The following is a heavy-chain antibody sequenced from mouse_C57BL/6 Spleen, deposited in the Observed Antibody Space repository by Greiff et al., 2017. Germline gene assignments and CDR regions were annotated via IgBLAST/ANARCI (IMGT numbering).Heavy chain of an antibody. J-gene: IGHJ1*03. CDR3: ARFSLWYFDV. V-gene: IGHV1-54*01. CDR1: GYAFTNYL. CDR2: INPGSGGT. Sequence: QVQLQQSGAELVRPGTSVKVSCKASGYAFTNYLIEWVKQRPGQGLEGIGVINPGSGGTNYNEKFKGKATLTADKSSSTAYMQLSSLTSEDSAVYFCARFSLWYFDVWGTGTTVTVSS.